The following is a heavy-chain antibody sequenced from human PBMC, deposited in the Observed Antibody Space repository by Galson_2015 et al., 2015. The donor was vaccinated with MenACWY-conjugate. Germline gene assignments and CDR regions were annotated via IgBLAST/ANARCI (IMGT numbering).Heavy chain of an antibody. CDR1: GDSVPSHIAA. J-gene: IGHJ6*03. CDR2: TYYRSQWYN. CDR3: ARDLGYMDV. V-gene: IGHV6-1*01. Sequence: CAISGDSVPSHIAAWNWVRQSPSRGLEWLGRTYYRSQWYNYYAPSVKGRITINPDTSKNQFSLQLNSVTPEDTAVYYCARDLGYMDVWDKGTTVTVSS.